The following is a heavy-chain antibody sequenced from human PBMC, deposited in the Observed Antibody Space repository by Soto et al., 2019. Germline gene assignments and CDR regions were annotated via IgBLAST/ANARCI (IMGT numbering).Heavy chain of an antibody. D-gene: IGHD6-19*01. Sequence: SETLSLTCTVSGGSISSSSYHWGWIRQPPGKGLEWIGSIYYSGSTYYNPSLKSRVTISVDTSKNQFSLKLSSVTSADTAVYYCASLDSTGGYLVYWGQGTRVTVS. CDR3: ASLDSTGGYLVY. J-gene: IGHJ4*02. CDR2: IYYSGST. V-gene: IGHV4-39*01. CDR1: GGSISSSSYH.